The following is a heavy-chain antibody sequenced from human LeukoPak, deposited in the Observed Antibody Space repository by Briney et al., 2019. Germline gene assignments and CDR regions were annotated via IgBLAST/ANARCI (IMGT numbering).Heavy chain of an antibody. D-gene: IGHD3-3*01. V-gene: IGHV3-66*01. CDR3: ATALLALYDYYGMDV. CDR2: IYGGGDT. Sequence: PGGSLRLSCAVSGFTVSNNYMTWVRQAPGKGLEWVSIIYGGGDTYYPDSVKGRFTISRDNSQNTLYLQMNYLRAEDSAVYYCATALLALYDYYGMDVWGHGTTVTVSS. J-gene: IGHJ6*02. CDR1: GFTVSNNY.